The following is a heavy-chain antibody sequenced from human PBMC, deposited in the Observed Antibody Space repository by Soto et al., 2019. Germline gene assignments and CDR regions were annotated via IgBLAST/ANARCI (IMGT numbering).Heavy chain of an antibody. CDR1: GFTFSSYG. CDR3: AKDNCISTSCYRLYNWFDP. CDR2: ISYGGSNK. D-gene: IGHD2-2*01. J-gene: IGHJ5*02. Sequence: PGGSLRLSCAASGFTFSSYGMHWVRQAPGKGLELVAVISYGGSNKYYADSVKGRFTISRDNSKNTLYLQMNNLGAEDTAVYYCAKDNCISTSCYRLYNWFDPWGQGT. V-gene: IGHV3-30*18.